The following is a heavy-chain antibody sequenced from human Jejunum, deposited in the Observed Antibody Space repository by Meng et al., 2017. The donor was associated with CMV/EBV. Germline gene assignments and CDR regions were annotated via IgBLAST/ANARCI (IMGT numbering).Heavy chain of an antibody. D-gene: IGHD4-17*01. J-gene: IGHJ6*02. CDR2: LEETGSS. Sequence: ISGGSCWSWIRQPPGKGLEWIGYLEETGSSSHDPSLKSRVTISVDTSKNQFSLQLNSVTAADTGVYYCARVYGRKSLNFFYGMDVWGQGTTVTVSS. CDR1: ISGGSC. V-gene: IGHV4-61*08. CDR3: ARVYGRKSLNFFYGMDV.